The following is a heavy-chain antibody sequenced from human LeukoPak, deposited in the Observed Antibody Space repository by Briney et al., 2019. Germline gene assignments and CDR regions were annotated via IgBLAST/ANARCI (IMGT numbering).Heavy chain of an antibody. Sequence: GGSLRLSCTASRFTFSSYSMNWVRQAPGKGLEWISYISSSTSTIYYADSVKGRFTISRDNAKNSLYLQMNSLRAEDTALYHCARDGLYGDYVFDYWGQGTLVTVCS. CDR2: ISSSTSTI. CDR1: RFTFSSYS. V-gene: IGHV3-48*04. J-gene: IGHJ4*02. CDR3: ARDGLYGDYVFDY. D-gene: IGHD4-17*01.